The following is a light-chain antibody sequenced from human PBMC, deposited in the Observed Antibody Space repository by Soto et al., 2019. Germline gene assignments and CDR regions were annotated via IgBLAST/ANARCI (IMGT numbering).Light chain of an antibody. Sequence: QSVLTQPPSASGTPGQRVTIYCSGSSSNIGSYTVNWYQQLPGTAPKLLIYNNNQRPSGVPDRFSGSKSGTSASLAISGLQSEDEADYYCAAWDDSLNGVVFGGGTKLTVL. V-gene: IGLV1-44*01. CDR3: AAWDDSLNGVV. CDR1: SSNIGSYT. CDR2: NNN. J-gene: IGLJ2*01.